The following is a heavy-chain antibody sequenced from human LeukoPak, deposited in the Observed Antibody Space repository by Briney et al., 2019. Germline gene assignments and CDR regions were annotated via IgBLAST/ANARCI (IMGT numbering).Heavy chain of an antibody. Sequence: SETLSLTCTVSGGSISSGSSHCSWIRQPAGKGLEWIGRIYTSGSTNYNASLKSRVTISVDTSKNQFSLKLSSVTAADTAVYYCARDQFGGVIGYWGQGTLVTVSS. V-gene: IGHV4-61*02. CDR1: GGSISSGSSH. CDR2: IYTSGST. CDR3: ARDQFGGVIGY. D-gene: IGHD3-16*01. J-gene: IGHJ4*02.